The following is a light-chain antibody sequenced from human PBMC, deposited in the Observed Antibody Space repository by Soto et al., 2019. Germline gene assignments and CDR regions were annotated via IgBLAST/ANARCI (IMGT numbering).Light chain of an antibody. CDR2: EVT. Sequence: QSALTQPPSASGSPGQSVTISCTGTSSDVGGYNSVSWYQQHPGKAPKLMIYEVTKRPSGVPDRFSGSKSGSTASLTVSGLQAEDEADYYCSSYAGSNTWVFGGGTKLTVL. J-gene: IGLJ3*02. CDR1: SSDVGGYNS. V-gene: IGLV2-8*01. CDR3: SSYAGSNTWV.